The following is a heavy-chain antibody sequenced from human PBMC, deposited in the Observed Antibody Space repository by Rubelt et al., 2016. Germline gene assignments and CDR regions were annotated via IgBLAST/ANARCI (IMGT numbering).Heavy chain of an antibody. D-gene: IGHD2-15*01. Sequence: KSRVTISVDTSKNQFSLKLSSVTAADTAVYYCARRTYCSGGSCYSFDYWGQGTLVTVSS. J-gene: IGHJ4*02. V-gene: IGHV4-34*01. CDR3: ARRTYCSGGSCYSFDY.